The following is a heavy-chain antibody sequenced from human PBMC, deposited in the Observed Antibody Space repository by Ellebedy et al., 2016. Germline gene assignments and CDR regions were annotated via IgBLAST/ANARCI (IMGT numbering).Heavy chain of an antibody. V-gene: IGHV1-18*04. CDR2: VNTFSGNT. J-gene: IGHJ4*02. Sequence: ASVKVSCXASGYTFTTFSITWVRHVPGQGLEWMGFVNTFSGNTKFAQKFQGRVSMTTDSSTHTAYMDLRSLGSDDTAMYYCAKTSGWGYGENWGQGTLVTVSS. CDR1: GYTFTTFS. D-gene: IGHD3-10*01. CDR3: AKTSGWGYGEN.